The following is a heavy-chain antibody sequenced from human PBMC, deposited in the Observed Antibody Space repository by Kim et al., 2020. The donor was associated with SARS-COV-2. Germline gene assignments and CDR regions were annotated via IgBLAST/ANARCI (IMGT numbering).Heavy chain of an antibody. Sequence: ASVKVSCKASGYTFTNYGIGWVRQAPGQGLEGMGWISANNGNTNYAQRLQGRVTMTTDTSTSTAYMELRSLRSDDTAIYYCARDGYFDLWGRGTLVTVSS. CDR2: ISANNGNT. CDR3: ARDGYFDL. J-gene: IGHJ2*01. CDR1: GYTFTNYG. V-gene: IGHV1-18*04.